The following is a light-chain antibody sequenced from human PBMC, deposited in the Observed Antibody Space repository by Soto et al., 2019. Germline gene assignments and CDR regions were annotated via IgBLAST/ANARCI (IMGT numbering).Light chain of an antibody. V-gene: IGKV3-15*01. CDR2: GAS. CDR3: QQYNNWPPVLT. J-gene: IGKJ4*01. Sequence: EIVMTQSPATLSVSPGERATLSCRASQSVSSNLAWYQQKPGQAPRLLIYGASTRATGIPARFSGSGSGTEFTLTISSLQCEDFAVYYCQQYNNWPPVLTFGGGTKVEIK. CDR1: QSVSSN.